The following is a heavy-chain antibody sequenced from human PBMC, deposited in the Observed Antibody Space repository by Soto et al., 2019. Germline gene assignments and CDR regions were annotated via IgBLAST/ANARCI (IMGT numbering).Heavy chain of an antibody. CDR3: AKDRPPRYNWNYLGY. CDR1: GFTFSSYG. D-gene: IGHD1-7*01. V-gene: IGHV3-30*18. CDR2: ISYDGSNK. J-gene: IGHJ4*02. Sequence: GGSLRLSCAASGFTFSSYGMHWVRQAPGKGLEWVAVISYDGSNKYYADSVKGRFTISRDNSKNTLYLQMNSLRAEDTAVYYCAKDRPPRYNWNYLGYWGQGTLVTVSS.